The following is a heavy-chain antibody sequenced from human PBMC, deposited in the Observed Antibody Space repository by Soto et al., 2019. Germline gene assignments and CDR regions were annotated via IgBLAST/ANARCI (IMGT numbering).Heavy chain of an antibody. CDR2: INPSGGST. CDR3: ARVGSFPQWLVYLDY. J-gene: IGHJ4*02. V-gene: IGHV1-46*01. Sequence: VASVKVSCKASGYTFTSYYMHWVRQAPGQGLEWMGIINPSGGSTSYAQKFQGRVTMTRDTSTSTVYMELSSLRSEDTAVYYCARVGSFPQWLVYLDYWGQGTLVTVSS. CDR1: GYTFTSYY. D-gene: IGHD6-19*01.